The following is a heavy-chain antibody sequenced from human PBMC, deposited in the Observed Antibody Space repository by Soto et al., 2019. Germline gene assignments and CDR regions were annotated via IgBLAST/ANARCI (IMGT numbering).Heavy chain of an antibody. Sequence: ASVKVSCKASGYTFTSYGISWVRQAPGQGLEWMGWISAYNGNTTYAQKLQGRVTMTTDTSTSTAYMELRSLRSEDTAVYYCARYTSSGWAFDYWGQGTPVTVSS. CDR2: ISAYNGNT. J-gene: IGHJ4*02. D-gene: IGHD6-19*01. CDR3: ARYTSSGWAFDY. V-gene: IGHV1-18*01. CDR1: GYTFTSYG.